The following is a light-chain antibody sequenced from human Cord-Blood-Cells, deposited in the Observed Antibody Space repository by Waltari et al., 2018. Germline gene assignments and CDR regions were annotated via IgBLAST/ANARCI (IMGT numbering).Light chain of an antibody. CDR2: EDS. CDR1: AWPTKS. Sequence: SYELTQPPSVSVSQGQTARITCSGDAWPTKSDYWYQQKSGQAPGLVIYEDSKRPSGIPERFSGSSSGTMATLTISGAQVEDEADYYCYSTDSSGNRVFGGGTKLTVL. V-gene: IGLV3-10*01. CDR3: YSTDSSGNRV. J-gene: IGLJ3*02.